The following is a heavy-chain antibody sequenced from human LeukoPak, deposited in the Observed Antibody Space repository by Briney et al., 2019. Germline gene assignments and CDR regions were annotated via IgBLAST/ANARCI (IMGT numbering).Heavy chain of an antibody. J-gene: IGHJ4*02. Sequence: ASVKVSCKASGYTFTSYDMHWVRQAPGQGLEWMGIITPSGGITSYAQKFQGRVTMTRDTSTSTVYMELSSLRSEDTAVYYCARSVEDLHPLDYWGQGTLVTVSS. CDR1: GYTFTSYD. D-gene: IGHD3-10*01. V-gene: IGHV1-46*01. CDR3: ARSVEDLHPLDY. CDR2: ITPSGGIT.